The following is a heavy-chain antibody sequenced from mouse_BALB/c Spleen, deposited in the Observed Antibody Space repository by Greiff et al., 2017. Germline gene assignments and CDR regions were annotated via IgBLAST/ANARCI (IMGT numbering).Heavy chain of an antibody. D-gene: IGHD2-3*01. V-gene: IGHV2-9*02. CDR1: GFSLTSYG. Sequence: VQGVESGPGLVAPSQSLSITCTVSGFSLTSYGVHWVRQPPGKGLEWLGVIWAGGSTNYNSALMSRLSISKDNSKSQVFLKMNSLQTDDTAMYYCAREGDGYFAYWGQGTLVTVSA. J-gene: IGHJ3*01. CDR3: AREGDGYFAY. CDR2: IWAGGST.